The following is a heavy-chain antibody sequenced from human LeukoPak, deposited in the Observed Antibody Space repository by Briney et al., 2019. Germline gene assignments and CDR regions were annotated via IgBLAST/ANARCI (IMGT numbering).Heavy chain of an antibody. V-gene: IGHV1-18*01. D-gene: IGHD2-15*01. CDR3: GRKAGDCGGGSCYSIDY. CDR2: ISAYNGNT. Sequence: ASVKVSCKASGYTFTSYGISLVRQAPGQGLEWMGWISAYNGNTNYAQKLQGRVTMTTDTSTSTAYMELRSLRSDDTAVYYCGRKAGDCGGGSCYSIDYWGQGTLVTVSS. J-gene: IGHJ4*02. CDR1: GYTFTSYG.